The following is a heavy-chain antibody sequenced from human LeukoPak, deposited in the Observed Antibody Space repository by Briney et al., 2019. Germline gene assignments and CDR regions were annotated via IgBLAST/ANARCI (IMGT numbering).Heavy chain of an antibody. CDR2: IYYSGNT. Sequence: SDTLSLTCTVSGGSIGSYYWSWIRQPPGKGLEWIGYIYYSGNTNYNPSLKSRVTISVDTSKNQFSLRLSSVTAADTAVYYCATNPVTYYDFWSGDYWGQGTLVTVSS. D-gene: IGHD3-3*01. CDR1: GGSIGSYY. J-gene: IGHJ4*02. V-gene: IGHV4-59*07. CDR3: ATNPVTYYDFWSGDY.